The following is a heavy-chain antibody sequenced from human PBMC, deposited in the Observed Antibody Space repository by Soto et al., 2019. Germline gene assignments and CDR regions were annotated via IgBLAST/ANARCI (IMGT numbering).Heavy chain of an antibody. CDR3: AKAKDSSSWYPVDFQH. Sequence: EVQLLESGGGLVQPGGSLRLSCAASGFTFSSYAMSWVRQAPGKGLEWVSAISGSSGSTYYADSVKGRFTISRDNSKNTLYLQMNSLRAEDTAVYYCAKAKDSSSWYPVDFQHWGQGTLVTVSS. D-gene: IGHD6-13*01. CDR1: GFTFSSYA. CDR2: ISGSSGST. V-gene: IGHV3-23*01. J-gene: IGHJ1*01.